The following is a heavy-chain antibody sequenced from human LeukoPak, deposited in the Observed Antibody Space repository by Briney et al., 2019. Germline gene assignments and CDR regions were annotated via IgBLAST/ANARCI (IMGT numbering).Heavy chain of an antibody. CDR2: IYYSGST. D-gene: IGHD2-15*01. CDR3: AREVHSDGMDV. Sequence: SETLSLTCTVSGGSISSYYWSWIRQPPGKGLEWIGYIYYSGSTNYNPSLKSRVTISVDTSKNQFSLKLSSVTAADTAVYYCAREVHSDGMDVWGQGTTVTVSS. J-gene: IGHJ6*02. V-gene: IGHV4-59*01. CDR1: GGSISSYY.